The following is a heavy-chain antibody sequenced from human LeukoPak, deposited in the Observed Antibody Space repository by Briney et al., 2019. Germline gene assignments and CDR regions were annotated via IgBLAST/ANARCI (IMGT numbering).Heavy chain of an antibody. CDR3: ARDGIVTAGPFDP. CDR1: GITFSSFT. J-gene: IGHJ5*02. V-gene: IGHV3-33*01. D-gene: IGHD1-26*01. Sequence: GRSLRLSCAAPGITFSSFTISRVDYTTVTALQMITFIWYDRSNKYYADSVKGRFTISRDNSKNTLYLQMNSLRAEDTAVYYCARDGIVTAGPFDPWGRGTLVTVSS. CDR2: IWYDRSNK.